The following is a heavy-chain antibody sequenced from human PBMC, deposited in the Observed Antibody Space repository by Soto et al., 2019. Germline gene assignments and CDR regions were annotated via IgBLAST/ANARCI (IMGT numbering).Heavy chain of an antibody. CDR2: INHSGST. D-gene: IGHD6-6*01. V-gene: IGHV4-34*01. Sequence: QVQLQQWGAGLLKPSETLSLTCAVYGGSFSGYYWNWIRQPPGKGLEWIGEINHSGSTNYNASLKSRVTISVDTSKNQFSLKLSSVTAADTAVYYCARGLQRIAARPEFDYWGQETLVTVSS. CDR1: GGSFSGYY. CDR3: ARGLQRIAARPEFDY. J-gene: IGHJ4*02.